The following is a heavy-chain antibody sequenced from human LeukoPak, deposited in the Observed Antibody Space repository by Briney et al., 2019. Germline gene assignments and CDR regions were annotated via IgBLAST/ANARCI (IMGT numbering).Heavy chain of an antibody. CDR3: ARDAICSSTTCYKSNWFDP. V-gene: IGHV4-4*07. D-gene: IGHD2-2*02. CDR2: IYTSGTT. Sequence: SETLSHTCTVSGGSISSYYWSWIRQPAGKGLEWIGRIYTSGTTNYNPALKSRVTMSVDTSKNQFSLKLSSVTAADTAVYYCARDAICSSTTCYKSNWFDPWGQGTLVTVSS. CDR1: GGSISSYY. J-gene: IGHJ5*02.